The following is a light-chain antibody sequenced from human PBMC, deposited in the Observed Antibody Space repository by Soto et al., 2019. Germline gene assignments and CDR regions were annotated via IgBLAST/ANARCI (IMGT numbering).Light chain of an antibody. CDR2: GAS. J-gene: IGKJ2*01. CDR1: QSVSSSY. V-gene: IGKV3-20*01. Sequence: EIVLTQSPGTLSLSPGERATLSCRASQSVSSSYLAWYQQNPGQAPRLLIYGASSRATGIPDRFSGSGSGTDFTLTISRLEPEDFAMYYCQQYGSSPNTFGQGTKLEIK. CDR3: QQYGSSPNT.